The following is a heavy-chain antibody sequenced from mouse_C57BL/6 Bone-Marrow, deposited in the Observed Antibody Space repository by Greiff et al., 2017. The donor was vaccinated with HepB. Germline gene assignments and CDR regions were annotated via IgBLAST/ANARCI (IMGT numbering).Heavy chain of an antibody. J-gene: IGHJ2*01. CDR3: ARGLLRSVYYFDY. CDR2: IYPRSGNT. Sequence: QVQLQQSGAELARPGASVKLSCKASGYTFTSYGISWVKQRTGQGLEWIGEIYPRSGNTYYNEKFKGKATLTADKSSSTAYMQLRSLTSEDSAVYFCARGLLRSVYYFDYWGQGTTLTVSS. V-gene: IGHV1-81*01. D-gene: IGHD1-1*01. CDR1: GYTFTSYG.